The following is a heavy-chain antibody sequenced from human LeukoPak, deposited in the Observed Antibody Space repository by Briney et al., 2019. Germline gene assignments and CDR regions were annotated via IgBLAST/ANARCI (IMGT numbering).Heavy chain of an antibody. Sequence: SETLSHTCTVSGGSISSYYWSWIRQPPGKGLEWIGYIYYSGSTNYNPSLKSRVTISVDTSKNQFSLKLSSVTAADTAVYYCARGVVRYFDWLYFDYWGQGTLVTVSS. CDR1: GGSISSYY. CDR3: ARGVVRYFDWLYFDY. J-gene: IGHJ4*02. D-gene: IGHD3-9*01. CDR2: IYYSGST. V-gene: IGHV4-59*01.